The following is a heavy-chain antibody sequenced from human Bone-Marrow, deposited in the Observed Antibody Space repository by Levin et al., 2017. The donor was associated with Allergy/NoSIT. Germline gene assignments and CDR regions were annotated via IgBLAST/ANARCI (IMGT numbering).Heavy chain of an antibody. CDR2: IYYSGST. CDR1: GGSISSYY. V-gene: IGHV4-59*01. CDR3: ARKNYDILTGYYAFDI. Sequence: SETLSLTCTVSGGSISSYYWSWIRQPPGKGLEWIGYIYYSGSTNYNPSLKSRVTISVDTSKNQFSLKLSSVTAADTAGYYCARKNYDILTGYYAFDIWGQGTMVTVSS. J-gene: IGHJ3*02. D-gene: IGHD3-9*01.